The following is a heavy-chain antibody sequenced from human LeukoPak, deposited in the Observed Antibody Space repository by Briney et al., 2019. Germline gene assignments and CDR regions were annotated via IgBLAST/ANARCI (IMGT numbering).Heavy chain of an antibody. J-gene: IGHJ4*02. Sequence: GGSLRLSCAASGFTVGSNYLTWVRQAPGKGLEWVSVIYSGGNTYYTDSVKGRFTISRDNSKNTLYLQMNSLRAEDTAVYYCARDMTAETTGDYWGQGTLVTVSS. CDR2: IYSGGNT. D-gene: IGHD4-11*01. V-gene: IGHV3-66*01. CDR3: ARDMTAETTGDY. CDR1: GFTVGSNY.